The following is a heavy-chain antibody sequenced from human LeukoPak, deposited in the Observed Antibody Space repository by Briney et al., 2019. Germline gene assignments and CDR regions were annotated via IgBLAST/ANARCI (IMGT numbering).Heavy chain of an antibody. D-gene: IGHD2-8*02. CDR2: ISSGTIYM. Sequence: PGGSLRLSCAASGLTFSPYSMNWVRQAPGKGLEWVSSISSGTIYMYYADSVKGRFTISRDNAKSSLYLQMNSLRAEDTAMYYCARDILGSTIDYWGQGILVTAPS. J-gene: IGHJ4*02. CDR3: ARDILGSTIDY. V-gene: IGHV3-21*01. CDR1: GLTFSPYS.